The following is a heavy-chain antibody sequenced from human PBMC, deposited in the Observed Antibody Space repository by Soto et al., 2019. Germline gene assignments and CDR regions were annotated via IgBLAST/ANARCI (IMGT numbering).Heavy chain of an antibody. V-gene: IGHV4-39*01. CDR1: GGSVSSSTYY. CDR2: FYYSGTT. Sequence: PSETLSLTCTVSGGSVSSSTYYWGWIRQPPGKGLEWIGSFYYSGTTYYNPSLKSRVTISGDTSKNQFSLKLNSVTASDTAVYYCARAPTSSGWTFDYWRQGTLVTVSS. CDR3: ARAPTSSGWTFDY. D-gene: IGHD6-19*01. J-gene: IGHJ4*02.